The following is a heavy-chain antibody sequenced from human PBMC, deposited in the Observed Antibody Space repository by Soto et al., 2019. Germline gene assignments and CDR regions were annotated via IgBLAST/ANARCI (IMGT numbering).Heavy chain of an antibody. Sequence: TLSLTCTVSGGSISSSSYYWGWIRQPPGKGLEWIGSIYYSGSTYYNPSLKSRVTISVDTSKNQFSLKLSSVTAADTAVYYCASGVVPAAMPGYWGQGTLVTVSS. CDR3: ASGVVPAAMPGY. CDR1: GGSISSSSYY. J-gene: IGHJ4*02. V-gene: IGHV4-39*01. D-gene: IGHD2-2*01. CDR2: IYYSGST.